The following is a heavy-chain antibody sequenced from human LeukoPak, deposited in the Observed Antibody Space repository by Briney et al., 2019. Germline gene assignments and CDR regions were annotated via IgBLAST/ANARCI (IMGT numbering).Heavy chain of an antibody. D-gene: IGHD3-22*01. CDR3: ARKEKVYYLFDQ. CDR2: IYHSGTT. V-gene: IGHV4-28*01. CDR1: GYSITSSSW. Sequence: SETLSLTCAVSGYSITSSSWWGWIRQPPGKGLEWIGYIYHSGTTYYNPSLQSRVTMSVDTSKNKFSLKLSSVTAVDTAVYYCARKEKVYYLFDQWGQGTLVTVP. J-gene: IGHJ4*02.